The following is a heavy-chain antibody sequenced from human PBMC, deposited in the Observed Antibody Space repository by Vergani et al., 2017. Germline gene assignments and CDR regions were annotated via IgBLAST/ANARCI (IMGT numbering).Heavy chain of an antibody. D-gene: IGHD6-6*01. CDR1: RFTFSSYA. V-gene: IGHV3-23*04. CDR2: ISGSGGST. CDR3: AKVAEAPYSSSTYYYYYMDV. Sequence: EVQLVESGGGLVQPGGSLRLSCAASRFTFSSYAMSWVRQAPGKGLEWVSAISGSGGSTYYADSVKGRFTISRDNSKNTLYLQMNSLRAEDTAVYYCAKVAEAPYSSSTYYYYYMDVWGKGTTVTVSS. J-gene: IGHJ6*03.